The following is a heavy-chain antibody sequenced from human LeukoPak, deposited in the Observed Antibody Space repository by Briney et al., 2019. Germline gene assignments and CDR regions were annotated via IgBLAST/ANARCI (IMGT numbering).Heavy chain of an antibody. CDR3: ARGAGYNYPYYFDY. CDR2: IYGGGNI. J-gene: IGHJ4*02. Sequence: GFLKLPFSTSWFTVNSKYMKLVRQAPGKGLEWVSVIYGGGNIYYADSVKGRFTISRDNSKNTLYLQMNSLRAEDTAVYYCARGAGYNYPYYFDYWGQGTLVTVSS. CDR1: WFTVNSKY. D-gene: IGHD5-24*01. V-gene: IGHV3-53*01.